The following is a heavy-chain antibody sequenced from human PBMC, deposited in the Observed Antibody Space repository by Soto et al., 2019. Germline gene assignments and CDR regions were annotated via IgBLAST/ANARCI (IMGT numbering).Heavy chain of an antibody. CDR3: AKTTYYDCWSGLYFDY. J-gene: IGHJ4*02. D-gene: IGHD3-3*01. V-gene: IGHV3-23*01. CDR2: ISGSGGST. CDR1: GFTFSSYA. Sequence: EVQLLESGGGLVQPGGSLRLSCAASGFTFSSYAMSWVRQAPGKGLEWVSAISGSGGSTYYADSVKGRFTISRDNSKNTLYLQMNSLRAEDTAVYYCAKTTYYDCWSGLYFDYWGQGTLVTVSS.